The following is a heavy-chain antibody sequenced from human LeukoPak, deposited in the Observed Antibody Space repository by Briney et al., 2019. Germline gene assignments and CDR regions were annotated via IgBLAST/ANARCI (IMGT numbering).Heavy chain of an antibody. CDR1: GGSISSYY. CDR2: IYYSGST. V-gene: IGHV4-59*01. Sequence: SETLSLTCTVSGGSISSYYWSWIRQPPGKGLEWIGNIYYSGSTNYNPSLKSRVTISVDTSKNQFSLKLSSVTAADTAVYYCARGSWGYSYGYFHYYYYMDVWGKGTTVTVSS. D-gene: IGHD5-18*01. J-gene: IGHJ6*03. CDR3: ARGSWGYSYGYFHYYYYMDV.